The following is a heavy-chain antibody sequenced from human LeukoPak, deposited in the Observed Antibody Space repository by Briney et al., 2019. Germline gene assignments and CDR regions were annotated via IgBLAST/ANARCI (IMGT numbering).Heavy chain of an antibody. Sequence: SETLSLTCTVSGGSISSGDYYWSWIRQPPGKGLEWIGYIYYSGGTYYNPSLKSRVTISVDTSKNQFSLKLSSVTAADTAVYYCARGDYGGDFDHWGQGTLVTVSS. D-gene: IGHD4-17*01. CDR2: IYYSGGT. J-gene: IGHJ4*02. V-gene: IGHV4-30-4*01. CDR1: GGSISSGDYY. CDR3: ARGDYGGDFDH.